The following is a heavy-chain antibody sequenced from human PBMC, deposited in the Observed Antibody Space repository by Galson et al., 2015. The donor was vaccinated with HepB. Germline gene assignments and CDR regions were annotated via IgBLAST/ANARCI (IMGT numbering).Heavy chain of an antibody. J-gene: IGHJ4*02. Sequence: SLRLSCAASGFSFSIYAMSWVRQAPGKGLEWVSAIRGGAGDTFYANSVKGRFTISRDNSKNTVYLQMNSLRSEDTALYYCAKTNPDVYTSGWYGVNDYWGQGTLVTVSS. V-gene: IGHV3-23*01. CDR2: IRGGAGDT. D-gene: IGHD6-19*01. CDR3: AKTNPDVYTSGWYGVNDY. CDR1: GFSFSIYA.